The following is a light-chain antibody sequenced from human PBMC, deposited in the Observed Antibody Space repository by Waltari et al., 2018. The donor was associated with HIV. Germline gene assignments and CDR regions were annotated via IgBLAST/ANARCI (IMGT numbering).Light chain of an antibody. CDR3: QTWGTGIQEV. V-gene: IGLV4-69*01. CDR2: LKSGGCH. Sequence: QLVLTQSPSASASLGASVKLTCTLSSGHSNYAIAWHQQQPGKGPRYLVNLKSGGCHIKGDGTPSRFSCSMSGAERYLTLSGRQSEDEADYDFQTWGTGIQEVFGGGTKLTFL. CDR1: SGHSNYA. J-gene: IGLJ3*02.